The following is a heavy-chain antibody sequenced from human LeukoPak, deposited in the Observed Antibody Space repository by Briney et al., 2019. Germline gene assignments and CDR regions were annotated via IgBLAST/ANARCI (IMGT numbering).Heavy chain of an antibody. CDR1: GFTFSSYA. V-gene: IGHV3-30-3*01. D-gene: IGHD2-15*01. CDR2: ISYDGSNK. Sequence: SGGSLRLSCAASGFTFSSYAMHWVRQAPGKGLEWVAIISYDGSNKYYADSVKGRFTISRDNSKNTLYLQMNSLRAEDTAVYYCARGYCSGGGCFNFDYWGQGTLVTVSS. J-gene: IGHJ4*02. CDR3: ARGYCSGGGCFNFDY.